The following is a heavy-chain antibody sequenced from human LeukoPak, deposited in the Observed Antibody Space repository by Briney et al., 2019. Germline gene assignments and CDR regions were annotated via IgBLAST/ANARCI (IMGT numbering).Heavy chain of an antibody. CDR1: GGSISSGDYY. J-gene: IGHJ4*02. D-gene: IGHD3-9*01. CDR3: ARGGILTGYNY. V-gene: IGHV4-30-4*01. CDR2: IYYSGST. Sequence: SETLSLTCTVSGGSISSGDYYWSWIRQPPGKGLEWIGYIYYSGSTYYNPSLKSRVTISVDTSKNQFSLKLSSVTAADTAVYYCARGGILTGYNYAGQGTLVTVSS.